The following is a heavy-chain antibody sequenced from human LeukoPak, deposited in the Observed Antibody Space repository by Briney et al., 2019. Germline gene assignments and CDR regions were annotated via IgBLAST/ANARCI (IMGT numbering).Heavy chain of an antibody. CDR2: ISYDGSNK. Sequence: PGRSLRLSCAASGFTFSSYAMHWVRQAPGKGLGWVAVISYDGSNKYYADSVKGRFTISRDKSKNTLYLQMNSLRAEDMAVYYCVLQYYDFWSGRANYGMDVWGQGTTVTVSS. CDR1: GFTFSSYA. J-gene: IGHJ6*02. D-gene: IGHD3-3*01. CDR3: VLQYYDFWSGRANYGMDV. V-gene: IGHV3-30-3*01.